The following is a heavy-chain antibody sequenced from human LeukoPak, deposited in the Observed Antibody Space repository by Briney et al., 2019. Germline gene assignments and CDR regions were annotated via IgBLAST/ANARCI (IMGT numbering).Heavy chain of an antibody. V-gene: IGHV3-48*02. Sequence: GGSLRLSCAASGFTFRSYSMNWVRQAPGKGLEWVSYISTSSATVYYADSVRGRFTISRDNAKNALFLQMNSLRDEDTAVYYCANILPPRGLQKDYYYYYGMDVWGQGTTVTVSS. D-gene: IGHD3-9*01. CDR2: ISTSSATV. J-gene: IGHJ6*02. CDR1: GFTFRSYS. CDR3: ANILPPRGLQKDYYYYYGMDV.